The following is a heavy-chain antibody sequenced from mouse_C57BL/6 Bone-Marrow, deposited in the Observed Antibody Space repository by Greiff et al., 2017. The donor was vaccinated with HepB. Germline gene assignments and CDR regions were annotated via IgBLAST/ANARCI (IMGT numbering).Heavy chain of an antibody. Sequence: VKLQQPGAELVKPGASVKLSCKASGYTFTSYWMHWVKQRPGQGLEWIGMIHPNSGSTNYNEKFKSKATLTVDKSSSTAYMQLSSLTSEDSAVYYCARSTTVVARAYWGQGTLVTVSA. D-gene: IGHD1-1*01. CDR1: GYTFTSYW. V-gene: IGHV1-64*01. J-gene: IGHJ3*01. CDR2: IHPNSGST. CDR3: ARSTTVVARAY.